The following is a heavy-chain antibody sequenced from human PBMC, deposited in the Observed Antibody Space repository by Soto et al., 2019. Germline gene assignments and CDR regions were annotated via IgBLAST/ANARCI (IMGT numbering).Heavy chain of an antibody. CDR2: ISYNGGST. D-gene: IGHD6-19*01. Sequence: EVQLVESGGGLVQPGGSLRLCCAASGFTCSSYSMHWVRQAPGKGLEFVSAISYNGGSTYYANSVKGRFTISRDDSKNTLYLQMGSLRAEDMAVYYCARVGSGSGLDYWGQGTLVTVSS. CDR3: ARVGSGSGLDY. CDR1: GFTCSSYS. V-gene: IGHV3-64*01. J-gene: IGHJ4*02.